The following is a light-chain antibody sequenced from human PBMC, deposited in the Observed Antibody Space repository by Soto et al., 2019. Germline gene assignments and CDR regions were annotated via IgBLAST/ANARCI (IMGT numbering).Light chain of an antibody. J-gene: IGKJ5*01. CDR2: GAS. V-gene: IGKV3-20*01. CDR3: QQYGSSSIT. CDR1: QSVSSSY. Sequence: EIVLTQSPGTLSLSPGERATLSCRASQSVSSSYLAWYQQRPGQAPRLLIFGASSRATGIPDRFSASGSETDFTLTSSGLEPEDFAVYYCQQYGSSSITFGQGTRLEIK.